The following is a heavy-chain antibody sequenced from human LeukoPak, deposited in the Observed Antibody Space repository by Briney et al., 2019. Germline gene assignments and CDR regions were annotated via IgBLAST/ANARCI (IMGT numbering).Heavy chain of an antibody. D-gene: IGHD5-18*01. Sequence: SETLSLTCTVYGGSISTYYWSWIRQPPGKGLEWIAYIDYRGSTTYNPSLRSRVTISVDTSRNQFSLKLSSVTAADTAVYYCARSRSGYSYDHAAFEIWGQGTMVTVSS. J-gene: IGHJ3*02. CDR3: ARSRSGYSYDHAAFEI. V-gene: IGHV4-59*01. CDR2: IDYRGST. CDR1: GGSISTYY.